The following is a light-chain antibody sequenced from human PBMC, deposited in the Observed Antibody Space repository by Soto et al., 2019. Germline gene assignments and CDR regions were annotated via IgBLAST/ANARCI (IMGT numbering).Light chain of an antibody. CDR2: SAS. CDR3: QQFVGSSYT. CDR1: QSVSSSY. J-gene: IGKJ2*01. V-gene: IGKV3-20*01. Sequence: ESVLTQSPGTLSLSPGERATLSCRASQSVSSSYLAWYQQKPGQAPRLLIYSASSRATGIPDRFSGSGSRTDFTLTISRLEPEDFAVYYCQQFVGSSYTFGQGTKLEIK.